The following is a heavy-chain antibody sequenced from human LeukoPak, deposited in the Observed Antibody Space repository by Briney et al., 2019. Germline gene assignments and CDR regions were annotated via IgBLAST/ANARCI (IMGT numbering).Heavy chain of an antibody. CDR3: ARVPFYYDSQRGDY. J-gene: IGHJ4*02. V-gene: IGHV4-61*02. CDR1: GGSISSGSYY. D-gene: IGHD3-22*01. Sequence: SQTLSLTCTVSGGSISSGSYYWGWIRQPAGKGLEWIGRIYTSGSTNYNPSLKSRVTISVDTSKNQFSLKLSSVTAADTAVYYCARVPFYYDSQRGDYWGQGTLVTVSS. CDR2: IYTSGST.